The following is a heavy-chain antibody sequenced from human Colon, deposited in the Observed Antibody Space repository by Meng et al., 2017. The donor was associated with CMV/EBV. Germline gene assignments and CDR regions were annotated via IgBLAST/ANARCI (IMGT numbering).Heavy chain of an antibody. J-gene: IGHJ4*02. CDR1: GYEFTSFG. CDR3: AIDQGRKAAALDN. CDR2: IGGFTATT. V-gene: IGHV1-18*01. Sequence: ASVKVSCKTSGYEFTSFGIGWVRQAPGEGLEWMGWIGGFTATTYYAEKSQDRLTLTADTTTTTAYMELRSLTSDDTALYFCAIDQGRKAAALDNWGQGTLVTVSS. D-gene: IGHD6-13*01.